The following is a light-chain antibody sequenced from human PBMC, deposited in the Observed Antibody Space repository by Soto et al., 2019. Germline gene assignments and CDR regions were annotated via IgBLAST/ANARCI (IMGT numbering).Light chain of an antibody. J-gene: IGKJ2*01. CDR3: QQYGDSPLT. Sequence: EIVLTQSPGTLSLSPGERATLSCRASQSVSNNYLAWFQKKPGQAPRLLMYGASSRAPAIPDRFSGSGSGTDFTLIICRLEPEDFAVYYCQQYGDSPLTFGQGTKLEI. V-gene: IGKV3-20*01. CDR1: QSVSNNY. CDR2: GAS.